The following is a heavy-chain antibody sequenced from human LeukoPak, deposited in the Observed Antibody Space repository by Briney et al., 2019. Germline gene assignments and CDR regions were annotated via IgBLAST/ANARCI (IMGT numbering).Heavy chain of an antibody. CDR1: GGSISSYY. Sequence: SSETLSLTCSVSGGSISSYYWSWIRQPPGKGLEWIGCIHYSGGTNYNPSLKSRVTISIDTSKNQFSLKLSSVTAADTAVYYCAREQLDAYYYYGMDVWGQGTTVTVSS. J-gene: IGHJ6*02. CDR3: AREQLDAYYYYGMDV. D-gene: IGHD6-13*01. CDR2: IHYSGGT. V-gene: IGHV4-59*12.